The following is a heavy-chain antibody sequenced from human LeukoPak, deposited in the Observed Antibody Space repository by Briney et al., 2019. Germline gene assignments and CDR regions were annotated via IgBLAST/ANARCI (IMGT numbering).Heavy chain of an antibody. CDR3: ARASSIAAAGTSEDGWFDP. CDR1: GFTFSSYS. Sequence: GGSLRLSCAASGFTFSSYSMNWVRQAPGKGLEWVSSISSSSSYIYYADSVKGRFTISRDNAKNSLYLQMNSLRAEDTAVYYCARASSIAAAGTSEDGWFDPWGQGTLVTVSS. CDR2: ISSSSSYI. V-gene: IGHV3-21*01. J-gene: IGHJ5*02. D-gene: IGHD6-13*01.